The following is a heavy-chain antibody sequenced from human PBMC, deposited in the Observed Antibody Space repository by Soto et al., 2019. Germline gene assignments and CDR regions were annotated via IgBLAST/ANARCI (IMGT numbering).Heavy chain of an antibody. CDR2: ISYDGSNK. V-gene: IGHV3-30-3*01. D-gene: IGHD6-13*01. J-gene: IGHJ6*02. CDR1: GFTFSSYA. Sequence: QVQLVESGGGVVQPGRSLRLSCAASGFTFSSYAMHWVRQAPGKGLEWVAVISYDGSNKYYADSVKGRFTISRDNSKNTLYLQMNSLRADDTAVYYCARNRHGITAGFYYYYGMDVWGQGTTVTVSS. CDR3: ARNRHGITAGFYYYYGMDV.